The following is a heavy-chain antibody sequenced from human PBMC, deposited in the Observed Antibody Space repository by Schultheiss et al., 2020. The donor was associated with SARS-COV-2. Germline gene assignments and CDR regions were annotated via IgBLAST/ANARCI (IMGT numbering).Heavy chain of an antibody. J-gene: IGHJ5*02. CDR1: GGSISSSNW. CDR3: ARDYYGSGSYGWFDP. V-gene: IGHV4-4*02. Sequence: GSLRLSCAVSGGSISSSNWWSWARQPPGKGLEWIGEIYHSGSTNYNPSLKSRVTISVDKSKNQFSLEMTSLTAADTAVYYCARDYYGSGSYGWFDPWGQGTLVTVSS. CDR2: IYHSGST. D-gene: IGHD3-10*01.